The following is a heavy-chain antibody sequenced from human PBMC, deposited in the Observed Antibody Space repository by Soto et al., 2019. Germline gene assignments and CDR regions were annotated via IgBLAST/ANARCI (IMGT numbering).Heavy chain of an antibody. CDR3: ARAVLVCIAVAGRRARYYYGMDV. CDR2: ISHSGRT. Sequence: SETLSLTCTVSGGSISSGTYYWTWVRQRPGEGLERIGFISHSGRTYYNPSLKSRAAISVDTSKNQFSLKLSSVTAADTAVYYCARAVLVCIAVAGRRARYYYGMDVWGQGTTVTVSS. J-gene: IGHJ6*02. D-gene: IGHD6-19*01. CDR1: GGSISSGTYY. V-gene: IGHV4-31*03.